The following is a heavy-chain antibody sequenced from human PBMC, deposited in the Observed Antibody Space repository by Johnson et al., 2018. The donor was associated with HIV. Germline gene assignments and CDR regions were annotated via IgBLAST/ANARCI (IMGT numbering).Heavy chain of an antibody. CDR2: IGTAGDT. CDR3: ARTGVLGAFDI. J-gene: IGHJ3*02. CDR1: GFTFSTYD. D-gene: IGHD2-8*02. V-gene: IGHV3-13*01. Sequence: VHLVESGGGLVQPGGSLRLSCAASGFTFSTYDMYWVRQATGTGLEWVSTIGTAGDTYYAGSVKGRFTISRENANNSLYLQMNSLRAGDTAVYYCARTGVLGAFDIWGQGTMVTVSS.